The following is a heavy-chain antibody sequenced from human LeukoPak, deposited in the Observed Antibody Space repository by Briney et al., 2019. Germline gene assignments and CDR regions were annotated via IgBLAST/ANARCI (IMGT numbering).Heavy chain of an antibody. D-gene: IGHD6-19*01. CDR1: GGSISSCGSH. J-gene: IGHJ4*02. V-gene: IGHV4-31*03. Sequence: SQTLSLTCTVSGGSISSCGSHWSWIRHHPGKDLEWIGYIYYSGSTYYNPSLKSRVTISLDTSENQFSLKLSSVTAADTAIYYCARGNQEQWLVYWGQGTLVTVSS. CDR3: ARGNQEQWLVY. CDR2: IYYSGST.